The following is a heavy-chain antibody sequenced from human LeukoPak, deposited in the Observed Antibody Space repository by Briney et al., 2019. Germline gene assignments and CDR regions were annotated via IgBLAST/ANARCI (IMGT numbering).Heavy chain of an antibody. CDR1: GFVFRNYA. V-gene: IGHV3-30-3*01. D-gene: IGHD4-17*01. CDR3: AREEYGAHYFDY. J-gene: IGHJ4*02. Sequence: GGSLRLSCAASGFVFRNYAMHWVRRAPGKGLEWVAVISYDGTNKYYADSVKGRFTISRDNFKNTLYLQINSLRTEDTAVYYCAREEYGAHYFDYWGQGTLVTVSS. CDR2: ISYDGTNK.